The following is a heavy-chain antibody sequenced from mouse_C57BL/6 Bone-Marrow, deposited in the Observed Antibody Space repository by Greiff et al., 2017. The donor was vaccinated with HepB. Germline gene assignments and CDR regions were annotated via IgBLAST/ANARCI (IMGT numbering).Heavy chain of an antibody. CDR1: GYTFTDHT. D-gene: IGHD2-4*01. Sequence: QVQLKESDAELVKPGASVKISCKVSGYTFTDHTIHWMKQRPEQGLEWIGYIYPRDGSTKYNEKFKGKATLTADKSSSTAYMQLNSLTSEDSAVYFCARGSTMMTGRLYYYAMDYWGQGTSVTVSS. CDR3: ARGSTMMTGRLYYYAMDY. V-gene: IGHV1-78*01. J-gene: IGHJ4*01. CDR2: IYPRDGST.